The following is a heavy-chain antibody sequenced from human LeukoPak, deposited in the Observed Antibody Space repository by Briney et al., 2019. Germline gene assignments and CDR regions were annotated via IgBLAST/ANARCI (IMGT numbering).Heavy chain of an antibody. CDR3: ARVAYGGSI. V-gene: IGHV1-69*13. CDR2: IIPIFGTP. J-gene: IGHJ3*02. D-gene: IGHD4-23*01. Sequence: ASVKVSCKASGGTFSSFAISWVRQAPGQGLEWMGGIIPIFGTPNYAQKFQDRVTTSADESTRTAYMELSSLKSEDTAVYFCARVAYGGSIWGQGTMVIVSS. CDR1: GGTFSSFA.